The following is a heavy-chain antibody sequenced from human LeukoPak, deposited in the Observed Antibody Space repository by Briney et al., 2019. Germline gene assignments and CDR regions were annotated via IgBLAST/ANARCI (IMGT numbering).Heavy chain of an antibody. CDR3: ARALSGRSYSSGRYHYYYYMDV. V-gene: IGHV4-59*01. D-gene: IGHD6-19*01. Sequence: SETLSLTCTVSGGSISYYYWSWIRQPPGKGLEWIGYIYYSGSTNYNPSLKSRVTISVDTSKNQFSLKLSSVTAADTAVYYCARALSGRSYSSGRYHYYYYMDVWGKGTTVTVSS. J-gene: IGHJ6*03. CDR2: IYYSGST. CDR1: GGSISYYY.